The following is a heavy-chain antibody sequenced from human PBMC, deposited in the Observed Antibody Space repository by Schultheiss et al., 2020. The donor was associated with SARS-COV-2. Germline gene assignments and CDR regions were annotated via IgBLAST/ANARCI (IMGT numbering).Heavy chain of an antibody. V-gene: IGHV3-9*01. CDR2: ISSNGGSR. CDR1: GFTFDDFA. D-gene: IGHD1-26*01. J-gene: IGHJ4*02. CDR3: AKDPYSSGSYFDY. Sequence: GGSLRLSCAASGFTFDDFAMHWVRQAPGKGLEWVSGISSNGGSRGYVDSVKGRFTISRDNSKNTLYLQMNSLRAEDTAVYYCAKDPYSSGSYFDYWGQGTLVTVSS.